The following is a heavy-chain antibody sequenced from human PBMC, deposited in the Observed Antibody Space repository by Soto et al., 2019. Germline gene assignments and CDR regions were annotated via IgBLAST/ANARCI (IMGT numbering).Heavy chain of an antibody. Sequence: QVQLQESGPGLVKPSQTLSLTCTVSGDSFSSGDCKWSWIRQPPGKGLEWIGYTYYSGYTYNNPSLKSRLTMSVDTSKNQFSLKLSSVTAADTAVYYCARSGDYVAFDYSGQGTLVTVS. D-gene: IGHD4-17*01. CDR3: ARSGDYVAFDY. CDR1: GDSFSSGDCK. V-gene: IGHV4-30-4*01. CDR2: TYYSGYT. J-gene: IGHJ4*02.